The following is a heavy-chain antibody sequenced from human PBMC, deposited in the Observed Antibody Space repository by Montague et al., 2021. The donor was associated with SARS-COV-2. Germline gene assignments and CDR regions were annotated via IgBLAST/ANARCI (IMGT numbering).Heavy chain of an antibody. CDR3: ARDQTVLEWIWYGMDV. CDR1: GGSFSGYY. Sequence: SETLSLTCAVYGGSFSGYYLNWIRQPPGKGLEWIGDIDHSGNTNYNPSLKSRVSISVDTSSSQFSLYLTSVTAADAAVYYCARDQTVLEWIWYGMDVWGPGTTVTVSS. V-gene: IGHV4-34*01. J-gene: IGHJ6*02. CDR2: IDHSGNT. D-gene: IGHD3-3*01.